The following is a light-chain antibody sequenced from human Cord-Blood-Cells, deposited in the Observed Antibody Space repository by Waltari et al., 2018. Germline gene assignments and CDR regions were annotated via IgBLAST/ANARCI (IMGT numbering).Light chain of an antibody. Sequence: PGERATLSCRASQSVSSYLAWYQQKPRQAPRLLIYDASNRATGIPARFSGSGSGTDFTLTISSLEPEDFAVYYCQQRSNWPPLTFGGGTKVEIK. CDR3: QQRSNWPPLT. CDR1: QSVSSY. J-gene: IGKJ4*01. V-gene: IGKV3-11*01. CDR2: DAS.